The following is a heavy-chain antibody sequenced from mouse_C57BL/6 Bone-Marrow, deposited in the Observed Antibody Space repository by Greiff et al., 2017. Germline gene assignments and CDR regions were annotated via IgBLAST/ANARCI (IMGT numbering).Heavy chain of an antibody. CDR2: IDPENGDT. D-gene: IGHD1-1*01. Sequence: VQLQQSGAELVRPGASVKLSCTASGFNIKDDYMHWVKQRPEQGLEWIGWIDPENGDTEYASKFQGKATITADTSSNTAYLQLSSLTSEDTAVYYYTAGGGSGLFDYWGQGTTLTVSS. V-gene: IGHV14-4*01. CDR3: TAGGGSGLFDY. CDR1: GFNIKDDY. J-gene: IGHJ2*01.